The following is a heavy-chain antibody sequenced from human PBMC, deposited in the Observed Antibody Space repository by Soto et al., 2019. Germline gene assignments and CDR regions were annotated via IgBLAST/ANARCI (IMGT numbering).Heavy chain of an antibody. V-gene: IGHV4-30-4*01. CDR1: GGSISSGDYY. CDR2: IYYSGST. CDR3: ARVTGVVVPAATVDY. Sequence: SETLSLTCTVSGGSISSGDYYWSWIRQPPGKGLEWIGYIYYSGSTYYNPSLKSRVTISVDTSKNQFSLKLSSVTAADTAVYYCARVTGVVVPAATVDYWGQGTLVTVSS. J-gene: IGHJ4*02. D-gene: IGHD2-2*01.